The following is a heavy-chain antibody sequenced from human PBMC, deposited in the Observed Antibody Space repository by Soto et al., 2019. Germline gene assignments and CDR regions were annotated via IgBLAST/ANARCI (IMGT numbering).Heavy chain of an antibody. CDR3: ASVSPTTCGAHLLSHVPLVDV. D-gene: IGHD5-12*01. CDR2: ISSRGSHT. J-gene: IGHJ6*02. Sequence: QVQLVQSGGRLVSPEGSLRLSCEASGFKFSDYHMSWLRQARGTGLEWTSYISSRGSHTTYTDSVKGRLTISTAYAKSSMYLQMKNLSADATALYYCASVSPTTCGAHLLSHVPLVDVWGQGNTVTVSS. CDR1: GFKFSDYH. V-gene: IGHV3-11*05.